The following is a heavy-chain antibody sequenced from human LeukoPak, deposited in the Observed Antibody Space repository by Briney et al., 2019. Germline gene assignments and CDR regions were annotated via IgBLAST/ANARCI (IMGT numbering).Heavy chain of an antibody. CDR3: AKRYYYDNSGLWDS. CDR1: GFTFSSYA. Sequence: GGSLRLSCAASGFTFSSYAMSWVRQAPGKGLEWVSAITSSGGSTYYVDSVKGRFTISRDNSKNPLYLQVNSLRAEDTAVYYCAKRYYYDNSGLWDSWGQGTLVTVSS. V-gene: IGHV3-23*01. D-gene: IGHD3-22*01. J-gene: IGHJ4*02. CDR2: ITSSGGST.